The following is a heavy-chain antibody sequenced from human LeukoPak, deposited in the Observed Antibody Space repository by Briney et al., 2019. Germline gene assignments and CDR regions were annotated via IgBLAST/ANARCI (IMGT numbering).Heavy chain of an antibody. CDR1: GGSISSHY. CDR3: ARVGASSDAFDI. V-gene: IGHV4-59*11. CDR2: IYYSGST. J-gene: IGHJ3*02. D-gene: IGHD3-3*01. Sequence: SETLSLTCTVSGGSISSHYWSWIRQPPGKGLEWIGYIYYSGSTNYNPSLKSRVAISVDTSKNQFSLKLSSVTAADTAVYYCARVGASSDAFDIWGQGTMVTVSS.